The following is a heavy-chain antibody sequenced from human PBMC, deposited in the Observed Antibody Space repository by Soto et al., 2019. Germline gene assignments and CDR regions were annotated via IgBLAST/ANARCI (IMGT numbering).Heavy chain of an antibody. Sequence: EVQLLESGVGLVQPGGSLRLSCAASGFTFGTYDMNWVRQAPGKGLEWVSTISTTGSSTYYADSVKGRFSISRDNSKNTLYLQMNSLRAEDTAVYYCATKVVVITSDYDYWGQGTLVTVSS. CDR2: ISTTGSST. J-gene: IGHJ4*02. D-gene: IGHD3-22*01. V-gene: IGHV3-23*01. CDR1: GFTFGTYD. CDR3: ATKVVVITSDYDY.